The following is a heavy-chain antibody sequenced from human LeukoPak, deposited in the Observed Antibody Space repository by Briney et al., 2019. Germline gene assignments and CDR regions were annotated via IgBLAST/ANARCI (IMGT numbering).Heavy chain of an antibody. CDR2: ITAKVYNYAT. CDR1: GFNFGGSS. D-gene: IGHD6-19*01. V-gene: IGHV3-73*01. J-gene: IGHJ4*02. CDR3: SPSGSGWYIADY. Sequence: AGGSLRLSCAASGFNFGGSSMHWVRQASGKGLEWVGRITAKVYNYATTYAASVKGRFTFSRDESKNTAYLQMNSLKIEDTAVYYCSPSGSGWYIADYWGQGTLVTVSS.